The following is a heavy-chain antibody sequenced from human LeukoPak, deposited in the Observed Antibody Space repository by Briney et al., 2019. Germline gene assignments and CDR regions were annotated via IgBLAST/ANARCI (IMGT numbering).Heavy chain of an antibody. CDR3: ARDVLTTFGYFSAADDF. Sequence: ALVKVSCKASGYTFTGYYMHWVRQAPGQGLEWMGWISPSSGGTNYAQKFQGRVTMTRDTSTGTAYMELSRLRSDDTAMYYCARDVLTTFGYFSAADDFWGQGTLVTVSS. CDR2: ISPSSGGT. D-gene: IGHD3-10*02. J-gene: IGHJ4*02. CDR1: GYTFTGYY. V-gene: IGHV1-2*02.